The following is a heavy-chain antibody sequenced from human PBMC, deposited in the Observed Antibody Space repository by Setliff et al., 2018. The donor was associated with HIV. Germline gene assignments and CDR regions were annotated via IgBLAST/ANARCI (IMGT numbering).Heavy chain of an antibody. CDR3: TREAHDLLSGYLSGWCFDL. J-gene: IGHJ2*01. Sequence: WVRQAPGKGLEWVGFIRSKAYGGTTQYAASVKGRFIISRDDSKSTAYLQMNSLKTEDTGVYYCTREAHDLLSGYLSGWCFDLWGRGTLVTVSS. V-gene: IGHV3-49*02. CDR2: IRSKAYGGTT. D-gene: IGHD3-3*01.